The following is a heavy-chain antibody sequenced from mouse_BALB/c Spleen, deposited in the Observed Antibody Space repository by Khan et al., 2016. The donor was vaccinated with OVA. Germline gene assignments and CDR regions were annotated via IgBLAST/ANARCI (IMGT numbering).Heavy chain of an antibody. J-gene: IGHJ1*01. CDR1: GYTFTNYG. V-gene: IGHV9-3-1*01. Sequence: QIQLVQSGPELKKPGETVKISCKASGYTFTNYGMNWVKQAPGKGLKWMGWINTYTGEPTYADDFKGRFAFSLETSASTAYLQINNLKNDDTSTYFCARVGNYWYFDIWGAGTTVTVSS. CDR2: INTYTGEP. CDR3: ARVGNYWYFDI. D-gene: IGHD2-1*01.